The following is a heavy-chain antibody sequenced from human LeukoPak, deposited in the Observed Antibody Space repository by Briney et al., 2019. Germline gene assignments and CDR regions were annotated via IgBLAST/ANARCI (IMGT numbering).Heavy chain of an antibody. V-gene: IGHV3-23*01. CDR3: AKDYRDSGRSYYYVTMDV. CDR2: ISGSAFST. J-gene: IGHJ6*02. D-gene: IGHD3-10*01. CDR1: GFTFTSYA. Sequence: GGSLRLSCAASGFTFTSYAMSWVRQAPGKGLEWVSTISGSAFSTYYADSVKGRFTISRDNSKSTLYLQMNSLRAEDTAVYFCAKDYRDSGRSYYYVTMDVWGQGTTVTVSS.